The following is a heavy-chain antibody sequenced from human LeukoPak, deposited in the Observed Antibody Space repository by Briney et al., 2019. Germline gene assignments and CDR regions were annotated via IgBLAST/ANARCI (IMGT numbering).Heavy chain of an antibody. D-gene: IGHD1-1*01. Sequence: GASVKVSCKASGGTFSSYAISWVRQAPGQGLEWMGGIVPIFGTANYAQKFQGRVTITADESTSTAYMELSSLRSEDTAVYYCARASSGAQNLYFDYWGQGTLVTVSS. CDR2: IVPIFGTA. CDR3: ARASSGAQNLYFDY. CDR1: GGTFSSYA. V-gene: IGHV1-69*13. J-gene: IGHJ4*02.